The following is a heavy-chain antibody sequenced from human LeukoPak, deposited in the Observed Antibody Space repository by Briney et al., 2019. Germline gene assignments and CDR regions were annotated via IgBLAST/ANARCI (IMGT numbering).Heavy chain of an antibody. CDR1: SITFSSNG. CDR3: ATDHSAWHYFDD. Sequence: WGTLTFNCYAYSITFSSNGLDWHRPGQGQGQEWVTVTSYDGSNKFYEDSVKGRFTISTDNFTNTLNLQMNGRRCEDTGVYYCATDHSAWHYFDDWGQGTLVTVSS. V-gene: IGHV3-30*03. D-gene: IGHD2-15*01. J-gene: IGHJ5*02. CDR2: TSYDGSNK.